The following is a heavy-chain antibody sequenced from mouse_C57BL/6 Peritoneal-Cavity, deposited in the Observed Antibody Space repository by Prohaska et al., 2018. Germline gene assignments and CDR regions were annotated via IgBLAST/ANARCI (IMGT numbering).Heavy chain of an antibody. V-gene: IGHV9-3*01. CDR2: INTYSGVP. J-gene: IGHJ2*01. CDR1: GYTFTTYG. CDR3: ARGVITTVVRFDY. D-gene: IGHD1-1*01. Sequence: QIQLVQSGPELKKPGETVKISCKASGYTFTTYGMSWVKQAPGKGLKWMGWINTYSGVPTYADDFKGRFSFSLETYASTAYLQINNLKNDETATYFWARGVITTVVRFDYWGQGTTLTVSS.